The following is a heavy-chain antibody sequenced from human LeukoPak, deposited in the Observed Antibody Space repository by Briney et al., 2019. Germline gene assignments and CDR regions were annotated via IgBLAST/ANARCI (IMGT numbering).Heavy chain of an antibody. CDR3: ASGGSVFGGVILYYFDY. D-gene: IGHD3-3*01. CDR2: ISGSSNTI. V-gene: IGHV3-48*02. CDR1: GVTFSSYS. Sequence: GGSLRLSCATSGVTFSSYSMNWVRQAPGKGLEWVSHISGSSNTIYYADSVKGRFTISRDNAKNSLYLQMDSLRDEDTAVYYCASGGSVFGGVILYYFDYWGQGSLVTVSS. J-gene: IGHJ4*02.